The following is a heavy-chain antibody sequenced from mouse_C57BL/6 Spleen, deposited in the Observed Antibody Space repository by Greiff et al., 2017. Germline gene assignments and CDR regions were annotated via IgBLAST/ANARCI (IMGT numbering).Heavy chain of an antibody. CDR2: IRNKANNHAT. V-gene: IGHV6-6*01. D-gene: IGHD2-4*01. J-gene: IGHJ2*01. CDR3: TRIYYDYDEGVYYFDY. CDR1: GFTFSDAW. Sequence: EVKVEESGGGLVQPGGSMKLSCAASGFTFSDAWMDWVRQSPEKGLEWVAEIRNKANNHATYYAQSVKGRFTISRDDSKSSVYLQMNSLRAEDTGIYYCTRIYYDYDEGVYYFDYWGQGTTLTVSS.